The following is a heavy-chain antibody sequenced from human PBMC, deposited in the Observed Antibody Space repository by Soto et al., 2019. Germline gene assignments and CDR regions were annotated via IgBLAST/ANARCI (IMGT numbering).Heavy chain of an antibody. CDR3: AREGLLWFGELFPFQYYGMDV. CDR1: GFTFSSYA. Sequence: PGGSLRLSCAASGFTFSSYAMHWVRQAPGKGLEWVAVISYDGSNKYYADSVKGRFTISRDNSKNTLYLQMNSLRAEDTAVYYCAREGLLWFGELFPFQYYGMDVWGQGTTVTVSS. V-gene: IGHV3-30-3*01. D-gene: IGHD3-10*01. CDR2: ISYDGSNK. J-gene: IGHJ6*02.